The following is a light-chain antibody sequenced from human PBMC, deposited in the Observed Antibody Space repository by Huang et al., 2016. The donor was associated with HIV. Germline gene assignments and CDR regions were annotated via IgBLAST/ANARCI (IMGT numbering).Light chain of an antibody. J-gene: IGKJ2*01. CDR1: QSVLYIANNKNY. CDR2: WAS. CDR3: QQYYNTPYT. Sequence: DIVMTQSPDSLAVSLGERATINCKSSQSVLYIANNKNYLAWYQQKPGQPPKLLIYWASTREFGVPDRFSGSGSGTDFTLTISGLQAEDVAVYYCQQYYNTPYTFGQGTKLEIK. V-gene: IGKV4-1*01.